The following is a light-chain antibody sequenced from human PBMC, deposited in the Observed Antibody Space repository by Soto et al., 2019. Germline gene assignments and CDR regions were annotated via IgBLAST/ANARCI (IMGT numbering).Light chain of an antibody. CDR2: DVS. Sequence: QSVLTQPRSVSGSPGQSVTISCTGTSSDVGGYDYVSWYQQHPDKAPKLMIYDVSKRPSGVPDRFSGSKSGNTASLTISGLQAEDEANYYCYSYAVSSYVFGTGTKVTVL. V-gene: IGLV2-11*01. J-gene: IGLJ1*01. CDR1: SSDVGGYDY. CDR3: YSYAVSSYV.